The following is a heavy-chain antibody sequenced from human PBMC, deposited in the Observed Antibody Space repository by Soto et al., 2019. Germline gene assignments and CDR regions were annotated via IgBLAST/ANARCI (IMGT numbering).Heavy chain of an antibody. D-gene: IGHD1-26*01. J-gene: IGHJ4*02. CDR3: ARDTAAVGAIDY. V-gene: IGHV3-21*01. Sequence: GGSLRLSCAASGFTFSSYSMNWVRQAPGKGLEWVSSISSSSSYIYYADSVKGRFTISRDNAKNSLYLQMNSLRAEDTAVYYCARDTAAVGAIDYWGQGTLVTVSS. CDR1: GFTFSSYS. CDR2: ISSSSSYI.